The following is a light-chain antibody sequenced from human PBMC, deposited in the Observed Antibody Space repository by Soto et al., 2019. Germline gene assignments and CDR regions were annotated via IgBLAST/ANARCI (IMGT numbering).Light chain of an antibody. J-gene: IGLJ1*01. V-gene: IGLV2-14*01. CDR2: DVS. Sequence: QSALTQPASVSGSPGQSITIPCTGTSSDIGGYDHVSWYQQHPGKAPKLMVYDVSNRPSGVSDRFSGSKSANTASLTISGLQAEDEADYYCNSYTTSSSLYVFGTWTKVTVL. CDR3: NSYTTSSSLYV. CDR1: SSDIGGYDH.